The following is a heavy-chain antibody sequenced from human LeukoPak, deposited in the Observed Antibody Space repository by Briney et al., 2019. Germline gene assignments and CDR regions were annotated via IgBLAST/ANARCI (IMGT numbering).Heavy chain of an antibody. Sequence: ASVKVSCKASGYTFTGYYMHWVRQAPGQGLEWMGWINPNSGGTNYAQKFQGWVTMTRDTSISTAYMELSRLRSDDTAVYYCARGYCSGGSCYGVFGYWGQGTLVTVSS. D-gene: IGHD2-15*01. CDR3: ARGYCSGGSCYGVFGY. CDR2: INPNSGGT. J-gene: IGHJ4*02. V-gene: IGHV1-2*04. CDR1: GYTFTGYY.